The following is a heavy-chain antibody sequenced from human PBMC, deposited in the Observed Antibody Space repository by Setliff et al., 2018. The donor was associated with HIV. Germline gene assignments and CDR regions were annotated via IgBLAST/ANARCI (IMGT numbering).Heavy chain of an antibody. Sequence: GESLKISCAASGFTFSRYGMHWVRQAPGKGLEWVAFISYDGSKKYDADFVKGRFTISRDNSKNTLYLQMNSLRPEDTAVYYCARDCRVGWVFTYGMDVWGQGTLVTVSS. CDR2: ISYDGSKK. D-gene: IGHD6-13*01. CDR3: ARDCRVGWVFTYGMDV. V-gene: IGHV3-30*04. J-gene: IGHJ6*02. CDR1: GFTFSRYG.